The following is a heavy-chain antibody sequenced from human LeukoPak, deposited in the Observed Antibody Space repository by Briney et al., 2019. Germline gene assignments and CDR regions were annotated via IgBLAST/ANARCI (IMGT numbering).Heavy chain of an antibody. CDR2: ISGSGGST. D-gene: IGHD5-24*01. Sequence: GGSLRLSCAASGFTFSSYSMNWVRQAPGEGLEWVSAISGSGGSTYYADSVKGRFTISRDNSKNTLYLQMNSLRAEDTAVYYCAKDSSRDGYNLGYFDYWGQGTLVTVSS. CDR3: AKDSSRDGYNLGYFDY. V-gene: IGHV3-23*01. CDR1: GFTFSSYS. J-gene: IGHJ4*02.